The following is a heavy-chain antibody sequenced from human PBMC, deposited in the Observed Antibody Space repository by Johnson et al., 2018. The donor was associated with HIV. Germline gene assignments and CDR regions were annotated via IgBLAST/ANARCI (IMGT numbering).Heavy chain of an antibody. CDR3: AREGSKEQLVPLDAFDI. CDR2: ISYDGSNK. Sequence: QVQLLESGGGVVQPGRSLRLSCAASGFTFSSYAMHWVRQAPGKGLEWVAVISYDGSNKYYADSVKGRFTISRDNSKNTLYLQMNSLRAEDTAVYYCAREGSKEQLVPLDAFDIWGQATMVTVSS. D-gene: IGHD6-6*01. CDR1: GFTFSSYA. V-gene: IGHV3-30*04. J-gene: IGHJ3*02.